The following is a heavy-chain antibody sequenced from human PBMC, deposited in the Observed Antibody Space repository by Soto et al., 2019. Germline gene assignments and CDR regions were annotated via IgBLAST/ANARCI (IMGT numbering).Heavy chain of an antibody. J-gene: IGHJ3*01. CDR1: GDTFNSYG. CDR2: IVPMFGTT. V-gene: IGHV1-69*06. Sequence: QVQLVQSGPELKKPGSSVKVSCKAPGDTFNSYGISWVRQAPGQGLEWMGGIVPMFGTTNLALKFEDRVTITAEKLTTTFYMEIRALTSEDTAVYYCARDIADVHLWDAFDVWGHGTRVTVSS. D-gene: IGHD6-13*01. CDR3: ARDIADVHLWDAFDV.